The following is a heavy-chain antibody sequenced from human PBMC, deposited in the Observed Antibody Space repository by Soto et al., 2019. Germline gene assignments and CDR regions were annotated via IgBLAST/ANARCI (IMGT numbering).Heavy chain of an antibody. D-gene: IGHD3-10*01. CDR3: VKDNRGSY. CDR2: INQDGSER. J-gene: IGHJ4*02. CDR1: GFTFSTCW. V-gene: IGHV3-7*01. Sequence: EVQLVESGGGLVQPGGSLRLSCAASGFTFSTCWMRWVRQAPGKGLEWVANINQDGSERYYVDSVKGRFTISRDKAKNSLYLQMNSLRAEDTAVYYCVKDNRGSYWGQGTLVTVSS.